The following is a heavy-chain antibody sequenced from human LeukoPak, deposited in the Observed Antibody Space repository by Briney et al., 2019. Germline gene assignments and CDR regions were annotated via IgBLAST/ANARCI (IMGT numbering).Heavy chain of an antibody. CDR3: AAPSTRYCSGGSCYSN. CDR1: GFTVSSDY. J-gene: IGHJ4*02. D-gene: IGHD2-15*01. Sequence: GGSLRLSCVASGFTVSSDYMSWVRQAPGKGLEWVSVIYSGGTTFYADSVKGRFTISRDNSKNTLYLQMNSLRAEDTAVYYCAAPSTRYCSGGSCYSNWGQGTLVTVSS. V-gene: IGHV3-66*01. CDR2: IYSGGTT.